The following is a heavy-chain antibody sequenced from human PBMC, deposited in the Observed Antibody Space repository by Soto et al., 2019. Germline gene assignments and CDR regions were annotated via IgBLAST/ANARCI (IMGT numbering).Heavy chain of an antibody. Sequence: PGGSLGLSFAASEFTFSSYSMNWVRQAPGKGLEWVSTIGGSADSTYYADSVKGRFTISRDNSKNTLFLQMNSLRAEDTAVYYCAKGGGYSSSPPAYGGQGTLVT. CDR1: EFTFSSYS. CDR3: AKGGGYSSSPPAY. J-gene: IGHJ4*02. CDR2: IGGSADST. V-gene: IGHV3-23*01. D-gene: IGHD6-6*01.